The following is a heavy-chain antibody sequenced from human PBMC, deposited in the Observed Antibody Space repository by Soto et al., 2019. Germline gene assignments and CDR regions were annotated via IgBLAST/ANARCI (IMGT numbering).Heavy chain of an antibody. V-gene: IGHV3-64D*06. CDR2: ISFNGGDT. D-gene: IGHD4-4*01. Sequence: PGGSLRLSCSASGFPFSCFAIHWVRQAPGKGLVYVSGISFNGGDTYYADSVKGRFSISRDNSKNTVYLQMSSLRAEDTAVYYCVKDGAVTFSGWFFDYWGQGTPVTVSS. J-gene: IGHJ4*02. CDR1: GFPFSCFA. CDR3: VKDGAVTFSGWFFDY.